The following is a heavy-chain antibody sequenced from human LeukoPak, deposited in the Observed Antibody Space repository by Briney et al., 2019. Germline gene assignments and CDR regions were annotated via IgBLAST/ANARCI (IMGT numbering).Heavy chain of an antibody. V-gene: IGHV3-21*04. Sequence: GGSLRLSCAASGFTFSSYSMNWVRQAPGKGLEWVSSISSSSSYIYYADSVKGRFTISRDNAKNSLYLQMNSLRAEDTAVYYCAKTRVTMIVVVFYTFDIWGQGTMVTVSS. CDR3: AKTRVTMIVVVFYTFDI. J-gene: IGHJ3*02. D-gene: IGHD3-22*01. CDR1: GFTFSSYS. CDR2: ISSSSSYI.